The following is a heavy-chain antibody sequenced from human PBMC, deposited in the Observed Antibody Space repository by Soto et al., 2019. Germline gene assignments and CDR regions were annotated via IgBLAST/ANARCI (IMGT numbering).Heavy chain of an antibody. CDR1: GFIFSDYY. J-gene: IGHJ5*02. Sequence: PGGSLRLSCAASGFIFSDYYMTWIRQAPGKGLEWISDISSGGGTSYFADSVRGRFTISRDSANNSLYLQMNNLRAEDTAIYYCARRLTGRTTGDWFDPWGQGTLVTVSS. V-gene: IGHV3-11*01. CDR3: ARRLTGRTTGDWFDP. CDR2: ISSGGGTS. D-gene: IGHD1-20*01.